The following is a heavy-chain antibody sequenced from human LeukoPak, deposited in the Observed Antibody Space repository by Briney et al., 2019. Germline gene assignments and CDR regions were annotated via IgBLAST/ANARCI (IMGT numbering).Heavy chain of an antibody. CDR2: ISSNGGST. CDR1: GFTFSSYA. CDR3: ARRGLYYYYGMDV. Sequence: QAGGSLRLSCAASGFTFSSYAMHWVRQAPGKGLEYVSAISSNGGSTYYANSVKGRFTISRDNSKNTLYLQMGSLRAEDMAVYYCARRGLYYYYGMDVWGQGTTVTVSS. D-gene: IGHD4-17*01. V-gene: IGHV3-64*01. J-gene: IGHJ6*02.